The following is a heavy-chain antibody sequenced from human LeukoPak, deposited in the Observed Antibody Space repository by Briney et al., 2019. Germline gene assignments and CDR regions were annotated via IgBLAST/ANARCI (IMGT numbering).Heavy chain of an antibody. J-gene: IGHJ6*03. CDR3: ARGAPRPPRPPRYYYYYMDV. CDR2: INHRGST. V-gene: IGHV4-34*01. CDR1: GGSFSGYY. Sequence: SETLSLTCAVYGGSFSGYYWSWIRQPPGKGLEWIGEINHRGSTNYNPSLKSRVTISVDTSKNQFSLKLSSVTAADTAVYSSARGAPRPPRPPRYYYYYMDVWGKGTTVTVSS. D-gene: IGHD6-6*01.